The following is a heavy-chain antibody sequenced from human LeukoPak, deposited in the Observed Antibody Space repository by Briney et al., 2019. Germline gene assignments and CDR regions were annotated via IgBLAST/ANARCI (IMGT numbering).Heavy chain of an antibody. CDR2: IKQDGSEK. CDR1: GFTFSSYW. V-gene: IGHV3-7*01. Sequence: PGGSLRLSCAASGFTFSSYWMSWVRQAPGKGLEWVANIKQDGSEKYYVDSVKGRFTISRDNAKNSLYLQMNSLRAEDTAVYYCVRENGNYDFWSGYYGWFDPWGQGTLVTVSS. CDR3: VRENGNYDFWSGYYGWFDP. D-gene: IGHD3-3*01. J-gene: IGHJ5*02.